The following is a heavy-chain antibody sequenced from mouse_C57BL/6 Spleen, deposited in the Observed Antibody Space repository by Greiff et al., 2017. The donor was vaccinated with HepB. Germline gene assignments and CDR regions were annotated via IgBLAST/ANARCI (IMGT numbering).Heavy chain of an antibody. CDR1: GYAFSSSW. V-gene: IGHV1-82*01. Sequence: VQLQQSGPELVKPGASVKISCKASGYAFSSSWMNWVKQRPGKGLEWIGRIYPGDGDTNYNGKFKGQATLTADKSSSTSYMQLSSLTYEDSAVYFCARFDYYEGDYWGQGTTLTVSS. J-gene: IGHJ2*01. CDR2: IYPGDGDT. D-gene: IGHD1-1*01. CDR3: ARFDYYEGDY.